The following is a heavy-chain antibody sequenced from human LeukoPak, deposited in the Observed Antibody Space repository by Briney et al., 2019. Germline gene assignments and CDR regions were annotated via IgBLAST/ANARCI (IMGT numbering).Heavy chain of an antibody. D-gene: IGHD5-18*01. CDR3: ARGWGYSET. J-gene: IGHJ5*02. CDR1: GGSFSGYY. CDR2: INHSGST. Sequence: SETLSLTCAVYGGSFSGYYWSWIRQPPGKGLEWIGEINHSGSTNYNPSLKSRVTISVDTSKNQFSLKLSSVTAADTVVYYCARGWGYSETWGQGTLVTVSS. V-gene: IGHV4-34*01.